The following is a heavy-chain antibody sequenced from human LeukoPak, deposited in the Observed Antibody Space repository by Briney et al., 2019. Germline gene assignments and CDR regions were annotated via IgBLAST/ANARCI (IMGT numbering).Heavy chain of an antibody. V-gene: IGHV4-59*01. CDR1: GGSISSYY. D-gene: IGHD4-17*01. CDR3: ARASGEGFRFDP. Sequence: PSETLSLTCTVSGGSISSYYWSWIRQPPGKGLEWIGYIYYSGSTNYNPSLKSRVTISVDTSKNQLSLKLSSVTAADTAVYYCARASGEGFRFDPWGQGTLVTVSS. CDR2: IYYSGST. J-gene: IGHJ5*02.